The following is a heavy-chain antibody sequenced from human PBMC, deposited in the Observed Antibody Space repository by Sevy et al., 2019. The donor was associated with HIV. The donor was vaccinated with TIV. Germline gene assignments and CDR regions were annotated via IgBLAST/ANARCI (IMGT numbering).Heavy chain of an antibody. CDR3: ATDQYYDIVTGLFGVDV. D-gene: IGHD3-9*01. Sequence: SETLSLTCTVSGVSVSSGEYYWTWIRQPPGKGLEWIGYVYFSGYTNYNHSLRSRVTISIDTSKNQFSLKLSSVTAADTAVYYCATDQYYDIVTGLFGVDVWGQGTTVTVSS. V-gene: IGHV4-61*08. J-gene: IGHJ6*02. CDR2: VYFSGYT. CDR1: GVSVSSGEYY.